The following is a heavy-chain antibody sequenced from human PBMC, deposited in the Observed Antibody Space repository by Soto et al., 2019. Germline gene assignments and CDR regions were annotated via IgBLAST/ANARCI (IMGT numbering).Heavy chain of an antibody. J-gene: IGHJ4*02. CDR1: GFTITTHA. D-gene: IGHD3-10*01. CDR3: AKEGYVSGFF. V-gene: IGHV3-23*01. CDR2: ISGGAGST. Sequence: AGGSLRLSCAVSGFTITTHAIIWVRQGPGKGLEGVSGISGGAGSTYYADSVKGRFTISRDNPKNALYLQMNSLRAEDTAVYYCAKEGYVSGFFWGQGTLVTVSS.